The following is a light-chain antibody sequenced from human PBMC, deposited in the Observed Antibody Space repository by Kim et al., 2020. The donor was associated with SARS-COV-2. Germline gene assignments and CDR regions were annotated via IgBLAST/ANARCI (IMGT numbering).Light chain of an antibody. Sequence: QSALTQPASVSGSPGQSLTISCTGTSSDVGGYNYVSWYQQHPGKAPKLMIYDVSKRPSGVSNRFSGSKSANTASLTISGLQAEDEADYYCSSYTSSSSVVFGGGTQLTVL. CDR1: SSDVGGYNY. CDR3: SSYTSSSSVV. J-gene: IGLJ2*01. V-gene: IGLV2-14*01. CDR2: DVS.